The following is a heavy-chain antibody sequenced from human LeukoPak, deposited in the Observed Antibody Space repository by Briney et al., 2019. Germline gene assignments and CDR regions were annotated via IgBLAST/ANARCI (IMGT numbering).Heavy chain of an antibody. CDR1: GFTFTSYA. CDR2: ISYDGGNK. CDR3: ARIGAGSSRDY. D-gene: IGHD6-13*01. V-gene: IGHV3-30-3*01. Sequence: ERSLRLSCAASGFTFTSYAFHWVRQAPGKGLEWVAAISYDGGNKLYADSVKGRFTIFRDNSKNTVYLQMTSLRAEDTAVYYCARIGAGSSRDYWGQGTLVTVSS. J-gene: IGHJ4*02.